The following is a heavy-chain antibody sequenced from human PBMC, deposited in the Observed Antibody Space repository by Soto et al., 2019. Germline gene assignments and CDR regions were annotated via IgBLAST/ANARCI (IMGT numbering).Heavy chain of an antibody. D-gene: IGHD3-16*01. CDR3: ATERGTYINYYYGMDV. Sequence: QDQLMQSGAEVKKPGASLKVSCKVSGFSFSNYGISWVRQAPGQGLEWLGWISGHNGDTKYAQNLQGRVTMTADTSTSTAYMELRSLTSDDTAVYYCATERGTYINYYYGMDVWGQGTTVTVSS. V-gene: IGHV1-18*01. J-gene: IGHJ6*02. CDR1: GFSFSNYG. CDR2: ISGHNGDT.